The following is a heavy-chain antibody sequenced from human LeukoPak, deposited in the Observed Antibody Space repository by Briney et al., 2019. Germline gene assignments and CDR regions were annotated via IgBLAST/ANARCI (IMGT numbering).Heavy chain of an antibody. CDR2: IYNSGTT. CDR3: ARGRRDHSNGSLFYFDF. CDR1: GVSIRSGGYS. V-gene: IGHV4-30-4*07. D-gene: IGHD3-22*01. Sequence: PSQTLSLTCVVSGVSIRSGGYSWSWIRQPPGKGLEWIAYIYNSGTTFSNPSLRSRLSMSVDTSNNLFSLKLSSVTAADTAVYYCARGRRDHSNGSLFYFDFWGQGTLGIVSS. J-gene: IGHJ4*02.